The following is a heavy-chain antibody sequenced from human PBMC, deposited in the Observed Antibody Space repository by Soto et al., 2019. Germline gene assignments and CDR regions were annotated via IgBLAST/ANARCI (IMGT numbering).Heavy chain of an antibody. J-gene: IGHJ4*02. CDR3: ATYGGDTGSFDF. CDR1: GGSVSSGSYI. D-gene: IGHD4-17*01. CDR2: SGTT. Sequence: SETLSLTWSVSGGSVSSGSYIWGWIRQPPGKGLEWIGSGTTYYNPSLRSRVTISLDSSKNQFSLKVTSVTAADTAVYYCATYGGDTGSFDFWGQGTLVTVSA. V-gene: IGHV4-39*01.